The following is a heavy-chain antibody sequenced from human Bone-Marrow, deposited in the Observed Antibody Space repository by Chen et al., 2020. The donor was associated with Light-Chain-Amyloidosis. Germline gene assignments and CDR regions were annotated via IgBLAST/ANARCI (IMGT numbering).Heavy chain of an antibody. J-gene: IGHJ6*02. D-gene: IGHD6-13*01. Sequence: QVQLVQSGAEVKKPGASVKVSCKASGYTFTGYYMHWVRQAPGQGLEWMGWINPNSGGTNYAQKFQGRVTMTRDTSISTAYMELSRRRSDDTAVYYCAILIGDLVAAAKHPAPDWPDYYYGMDVWGQGTTVTVSS. CDR1: GYTFTGYY. V-gene: IGHV1-2*02. CDR3: AILIGDLVAAAKHPAPDWPDYYYGMDV. CDR2: INPNSGGT.